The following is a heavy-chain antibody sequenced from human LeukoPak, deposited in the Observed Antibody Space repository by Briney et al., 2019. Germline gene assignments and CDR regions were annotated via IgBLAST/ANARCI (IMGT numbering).Heavy chain of an antibody. Sequence: SETLSLTCAVYGGSFSGYYWSWIRQPPGKGLEWIGEINHSGSTNYNPSLKSRVTIPVDTSKNQFSLKLSSVTAADTAVYYCARARGSGSYLTFDPWGQGTLVTVSS. CDR2: INHSGST. CDR1: GGSFSGYY. V-gene: IGHV4-34*01. CDR3: ARARGSGSYLTFDP. D-gene: IGHD1-26*01. J-gene: IGHJ5*02.